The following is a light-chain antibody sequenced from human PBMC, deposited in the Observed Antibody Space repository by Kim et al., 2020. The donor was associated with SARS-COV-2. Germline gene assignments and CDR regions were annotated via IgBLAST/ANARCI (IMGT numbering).Light chain of an antibody. J-gene: IGLJ3*02. CDR1: SSNMGAGYN. V-gene: IGLV1-40*01. Sequence: RVTISCTGSSSNMGAGYNAHWFQQLPGRAPKLLIYDNINRPSGVSDRFSGSKSGTSASLAITGLQAEDEADYYCQSYDTSLTAWVFGGGTQLTVL. CDR2: DNI. CDR3: QSYDTSLTAWV.